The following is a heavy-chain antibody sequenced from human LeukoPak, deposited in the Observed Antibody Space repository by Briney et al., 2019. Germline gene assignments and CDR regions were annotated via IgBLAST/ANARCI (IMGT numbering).Heavy chain of an antibody. Sequence: GGSLRLSCVASGFTFSNYAMSWVRQAPGKGLEWASAITGSGTNRYYADSLKGRFTTSRDNSKNTVFLQMNSLRHEDTAIYYCVIWGDYDVLTGYYVPDYWGQGTLVTVAS. D-gene: IGHD3-9*01. CDR2: ITGSGTNR. CDR1: GFTFSNYA. V-gene: IGHV3-23*01. J-gene: IGHJ4*02. CDR3: VIWGDYDVLTGYYVPDY.